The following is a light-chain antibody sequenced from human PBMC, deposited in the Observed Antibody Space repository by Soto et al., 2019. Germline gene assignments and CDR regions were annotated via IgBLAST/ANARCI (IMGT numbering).Light chain of an antibody. Sequence: DIQMTQSPSSLSASVGDRVTITCRASQCISTYLAWYQQKPGKVPKLLIYAASTLRSGGPSRFSGSGSGTDFTLTISSLQPEDVATYYCQKYTGSPWTFGQGTKVEIK. V-gene: IGKV1-27*01. CDR3: QKYTGSPWT. J-gene: IGKJ1*01. CDR2: AAS. CDR1: QCISTY.